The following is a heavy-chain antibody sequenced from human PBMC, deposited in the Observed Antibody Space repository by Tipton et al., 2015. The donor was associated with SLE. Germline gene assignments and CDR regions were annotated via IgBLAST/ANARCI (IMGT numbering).Heavy chain of an antibody. CDR2: ISWNAENK. J-gene: IGHJ4*02. CDR1: GFTFDDYA. V-gene: IGHV3-9*01. Sequence: SLRLSCASSGFTFDDYALHWVRQVPGKGLEWVSSISWNAENKTYADSVKGRFTISRDNAKNSLYLQMNSLRAEDTAVYYCARRGWDLIGDYWGQGSLVTVSS. CDR3: ARRGWDLIGDY. D-gene: IGHD1-26*01.